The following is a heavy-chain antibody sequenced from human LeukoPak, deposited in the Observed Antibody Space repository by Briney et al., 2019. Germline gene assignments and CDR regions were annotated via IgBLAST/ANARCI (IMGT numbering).Heavy chain of an antibody. V-gene: IGHV4-59*12. D-gene: IGHD2-2*02. J-gene: IGHJ4*02. CDR2: IYYSGST. Sequence: SETLSLTCTVSGGSTSSYYWSWIRQPPGKGLEWIGYIYYSGSTNYNPSLKSRVTISVDTSKNQFSLKLSSVTAADTAVYYCARETHYCSSTSCYTLFDYWGQGTLVTVSS. CDR1: GGSTSSYY. CDR3: ARETHYCSSTSCYTLFDY.